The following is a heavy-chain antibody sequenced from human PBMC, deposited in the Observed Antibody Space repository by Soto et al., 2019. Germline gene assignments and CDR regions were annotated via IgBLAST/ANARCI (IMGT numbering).Heavy chain of an antibody. CDR2: IIPIFGTA. Sequence: ASVKVSCKASEGTFSSYAISWVRQAPGQGLEWMGGIIPIFGTANYAQKFQGRVTITADKSTSTAYMELSSLRSEDTAVYYCAREGTFPPPFFDIWGQGTMVTVSS. V-gene: IGHV1-69*06. J-gene: IGHJ3*02. CDR3: AREGTFPPPFFDI. D-gene: IGHD1-7*01. CDR1: EGTFSSYA.